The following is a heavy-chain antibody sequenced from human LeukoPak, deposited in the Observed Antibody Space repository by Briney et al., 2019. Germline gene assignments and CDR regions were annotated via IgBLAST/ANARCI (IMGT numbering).Heavy chain of an antibody. V-gene: IGHV3-30*04. Sequence: GRSLRLSCAASGFTFSTYAMHWVRQAPGKGLEWVAVISYDGSSKYYADSVKGRFTISRDNSKNTLYLQMNSLRAEDTAVYYCAKGGDYDILTAYYNSWGQGTLVTVSS. CDR3: AKGGDYDILTAYYNS. CDR1: GFTFSTYA. J-gene: IGHJ4*02. D-gene: IGHD3-9*01. CDR2: ISYDGSSK.